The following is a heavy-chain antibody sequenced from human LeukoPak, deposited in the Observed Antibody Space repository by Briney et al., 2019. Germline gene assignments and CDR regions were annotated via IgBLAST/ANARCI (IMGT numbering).Heavy chain of an antibody. CDR3: ARAFSGSYSL. CDR1: GGSISSSSYY. CDR2: IYYSGST. J-gene: IGHJ4*02. D-gene: IGHD1-26*01. Sequence: SETLSLTYTVSGGSISSSSYYWGWIRQPPGKGLEWIGSIYYSGSTYYNPSLKSRVTISVDTSKNQFSLKLSSVTAADTAVYYCARAFSGSYSLWGQGTLVTVSS. V-gene: IGHV4-39*07.